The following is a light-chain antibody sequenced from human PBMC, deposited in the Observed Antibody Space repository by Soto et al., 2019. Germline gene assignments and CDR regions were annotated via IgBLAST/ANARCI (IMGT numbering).Light chain of an antibody. CDR3: QQYGSSPRT. Sequence: EIVLTQSPGTLSLSPGERATLSCRASQNVDSNYLAWYQQRPGQAPRLIIYGASSRATGIPDRFSGSGSGTDFTLTISRLEPEDFAVYYCQQYGSSPRTFGQGTKVDIK. J-gene: IGKJ1*01. CDR1: QNVDSNY. V-gene: IGKV3-20*01. CDR2: GAS.